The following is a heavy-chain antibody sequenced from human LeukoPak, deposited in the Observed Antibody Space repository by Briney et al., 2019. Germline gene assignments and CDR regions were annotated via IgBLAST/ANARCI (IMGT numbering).Heavy chain of an antibody. CDR1: GYTFTSYA. CDR2: INTNTGNP. Sequence: ASVKVSCKASGYTFTSYAMNWVRQAPGQGLEWMGWINTNTGNPTYAQGFTGRFVFSLGTSVSTAYLQISSLKAEDTAVYYCARGSVLEWLVGYLIGSAPKYNWFDPWGQGTLVTVSS. D-gene: IGHD6-19*01. CDR3: ARGSVLEWLVGYLIGSAPKYNWFDP. J-gene: IGHJ5*02. V-gene: IGHV7-4-1*02.